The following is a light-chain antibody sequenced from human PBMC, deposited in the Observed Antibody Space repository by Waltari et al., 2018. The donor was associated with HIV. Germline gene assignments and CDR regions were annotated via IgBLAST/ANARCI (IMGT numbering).Light chain of an antibody. CDR1: SGSIASNH. Sequence: MLTQPHSVSESPGKTVTISCTRRSGSIASNHVPWSQQRPGSSPITIIYEDKQRPSGVPDRFSGSIDSSSNSASLTISGLKTEDEADYYCQSYDANYRGIFGGGTKLTVL. CDR3: QSYDANYRGI. CDR2: EDK. J-gene: IGLJ2*01. V-gene: IGLV6-57*01.